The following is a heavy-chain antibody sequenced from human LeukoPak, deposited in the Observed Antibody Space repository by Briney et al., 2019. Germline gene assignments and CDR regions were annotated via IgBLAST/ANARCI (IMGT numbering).Heavy chain of an antibody. CDR2: MYYSGST. J-gene: IGHJ4*02. CDR3: ARDFRGGYDFWSGYYTPYYFDY. Sequence: PSGTLSLTCTVSGGSISSSGYYWGWIRQPPGKGLEWIGSMYYSGSTYYNPSLKSRVTISVDTSKNHFSLKLSSVTAADTAVYYCARDFRGGYDFWSGYYTPYYFDYWGQGTLVTVSP. CDR1: GGSISSSGYY. D-gene: IGHD3-3*01. V-gene: IGHV4-39*07.